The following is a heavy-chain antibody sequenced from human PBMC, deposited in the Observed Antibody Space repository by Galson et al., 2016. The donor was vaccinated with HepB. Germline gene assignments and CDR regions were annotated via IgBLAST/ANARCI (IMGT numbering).Heavy chain of an antibody. D-gene: IGHD3-16*01. CDR3: ARQTYYAYVWGSYNSFDF. V-gene: IGHV4-39*01. J-gene: IGHJ4*02. CDR2: IYYIRTT. Sequence: ETLSPTCPVSGDSISSRAYHWGWLRQPPGKGLEWIGSIYYIRTTYYNPSPKCPCPISVATSKSQFSLTLNSMTAADTAVYYCARQTYYAYVWGSYNSFDFWGQGTVVTVSS. CDR1: GDSISSRAYH.